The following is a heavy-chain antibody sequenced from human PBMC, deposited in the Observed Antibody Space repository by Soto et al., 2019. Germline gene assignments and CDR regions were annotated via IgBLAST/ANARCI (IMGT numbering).Heavy chain of an antibody. CDR3: ARLDCSGGNCYSDFYYYPMDV. D-gene: IGHD2-15*01. CDR2: IYPGDSDT. V-gene: IGHV5-51*01. Sequence: GESLKISCTVSGYIFISYWIGWVRQMPGKGMERMGIIYPGDSDTRYSPSFQGQVTISADKSITTTYLQWSSLKASDTAMYYCARLDCSGGNCYSDFYYYPMDVWGQGTTVTVSS. CDR1: GYIFISYW. J-gene: IGHJ6*02.